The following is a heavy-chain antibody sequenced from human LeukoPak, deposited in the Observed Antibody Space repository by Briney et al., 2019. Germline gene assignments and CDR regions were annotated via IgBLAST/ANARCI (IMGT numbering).Heavy chain of an antibody. V-gene: IGHV3-7*01. CDR1: GFTFTRFW. J-gene: IGHJ5*02. CDR2: INPDGTKT. D-gene: IGHD3-3*01. Sequence: PGGSLRLSCAASGFTFTRFWVTWVRQSPGKGLEWVANINPDGTKTTYVDSVEGRFAISRDNAKNSVFLRMTSLRAEDTAMYYCATAPASVDSSWGQGTLVAVSS. CDR3: ATAPASVDSS.